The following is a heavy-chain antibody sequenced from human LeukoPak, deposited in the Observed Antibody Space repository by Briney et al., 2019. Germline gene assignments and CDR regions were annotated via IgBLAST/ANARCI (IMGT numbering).Heavy chain of an antibody. CDR2: INHSGST. V-gene: IGHV4-34*01. J-gene: IGHJ6*03. CDR1: GGSFTGYY. D-gene: IGHD3-3*01. Sequence: SSETLSLTCTVYGGSFTGYYWSWIRQPPGKGLEWIGEINHSGSTNYNPSLKSRVTISVDTSKNQFSLKLSSVTAADTTVYYCARGRYDFWSGHYYYYYMDVWGKGTTVTVSS. CDR3: ARGRYDFWSGHYYYYYMDV.